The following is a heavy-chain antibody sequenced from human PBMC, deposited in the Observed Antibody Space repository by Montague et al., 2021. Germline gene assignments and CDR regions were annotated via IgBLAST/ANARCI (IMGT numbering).Heavy chain of an antibody. CDR1: GFTFSRYD. J-gene: IGHJ3*02. D-gene: IGHD7-27*01. Sequence: SLRLSCAASGFTFSRYDMHWVRQATGKGPEWVSAIGTAGDTFYPGSVKGRFTISRENAENSSYLQMNSLRAGDTAVYYCASTGAATAWRAYEIWGLGTMVTVSS. V-gene: IGHV3-13*04. CDR2: IGTAGDT. CDR3: ASTGAATAWRAYEI.